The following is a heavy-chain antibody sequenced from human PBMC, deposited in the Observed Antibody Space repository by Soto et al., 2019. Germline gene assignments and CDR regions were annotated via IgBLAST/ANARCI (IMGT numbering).Heavy chain of an antibody. D-gene: IGHD3-10*01. CDR3: AKEQPRFGVKYYYGMDV. CDR2: ISYDGSNK. Sequence: GGSLRLSCAASGFTFSSYGMHWVRQAPGKGLEWVAVISYDGSNKYYADSVKGRFTISRDNSKNTLYLQMNSLRAEDTAVYYCAKEQPRFGVKYYYGMDVWGQGTTVTVSS. J-gene: IGHJ6*02. V-gene: IGHV3-30*18. CDR1: GFTFSSYG.